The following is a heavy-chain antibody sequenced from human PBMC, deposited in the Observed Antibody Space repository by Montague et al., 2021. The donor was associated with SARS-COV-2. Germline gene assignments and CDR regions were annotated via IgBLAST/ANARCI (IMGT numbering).Heavy chain of an antibody. CDR2: IYYSGST. Sequence: TLSLTCTVYGGSISSGGYYWSWIRQHPEKGLEWIGYIYYSGSTYYNPSLKSRVTISVDTSKNQFSLKLSSVTAADTAVYYCARDKVYGSGRGPREGRYYYYCNGREIWGQGTTVTVSS. V-gene: IGHV4-31*03. CDR1: GGSISSGGYY. D-gene: IGHD3-10*01. CDR3: ARDKVYGSGRGPREGRYYYYCNGREI. J-gene: IGHJ6*02.